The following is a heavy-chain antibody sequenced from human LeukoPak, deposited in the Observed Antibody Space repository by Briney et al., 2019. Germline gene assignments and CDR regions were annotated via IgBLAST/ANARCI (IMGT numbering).Heavy chain of an antibody. CDR1: GFTFSSYA. CDR3: ARENPSFGVVQIGAFDI. CDR2: ISYDGSNK. J-gene: IGHJ3*02. D-gene: IGHD3-3*01. Sequence: GGSLRLSCAASGFTFSSYAMHWVRQAPGKGLEWVAVISYDGSNKYYADSVKGRFTISRDNSKNTLYLQMDSLRAEDTAVYYCARENPSFGVVQIGAFDIWGQGTMVTVSS. V-gene: IGHV3-30-3*01.